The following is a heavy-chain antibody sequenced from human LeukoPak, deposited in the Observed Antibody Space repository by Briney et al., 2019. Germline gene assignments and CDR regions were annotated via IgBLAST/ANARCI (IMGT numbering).Heavy chain of an antibody. CDR3: ARVVGAATGWFDP. J-gene: IGHJ5*02. D-gene: IGHD2-15*01. CDR1: GFTVSSNY. V-gene: IGHV3-66*01. Sequence: GGSLRPSCAASGFTVSSNYMSWVRQAPGKGLEWVSVIYSGGSTYYADSVKGRFTISRDNSKNTLYLQMNSLRAEDTAVYYCARVVGAATGWFDPWGQGTLVTVSS. CDR2: IYSGGST.